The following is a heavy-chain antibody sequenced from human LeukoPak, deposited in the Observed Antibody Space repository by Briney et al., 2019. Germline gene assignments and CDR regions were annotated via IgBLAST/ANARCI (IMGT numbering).Heavy chain of an antibody. D-gene: IGHD3-10*01. CDR2: ISGSGGST. CDR3: AKGRSMVRGVKHYFDY. J-gene: IGHJ4*02. V-gene: IGHV3-23*01. CDR1: GFTFSSYA. Sequence: PGGSLRLSCAASGFTFSSYAMSWVRQAPGKGLEWVSAISGSGGSTYYADSVKGRFTISRDNSKNTLYLQMNSLRAEDTAVYYCAKGRSMVRGVKHYFDYWGQGTLVTVSS.